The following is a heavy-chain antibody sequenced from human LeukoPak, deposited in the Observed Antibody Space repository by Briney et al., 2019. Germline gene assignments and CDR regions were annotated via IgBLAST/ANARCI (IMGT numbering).Heavy chain of an antibody. CDR3: ARTDDSSGLDAFDI. V-gene: IGHV4-4*02. CDR2: IYHSGST. Sequence: SETLSLTCAVSGGSISSRNWWSWVRQPPGKGLEWIGEIYHSGSTNYNPSLKSRVTISVDKSKNQFSLKLSSVTAADTAVYYCARTDDSSGLDAFDIWGQGTMVTVSS. D-gene: IGHD3-22*01. CDR1: GGSISSRNW. J-gene: IGHJ3*02.